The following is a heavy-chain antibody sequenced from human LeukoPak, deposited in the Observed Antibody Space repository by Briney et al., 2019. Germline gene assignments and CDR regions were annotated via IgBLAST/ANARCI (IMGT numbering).Heavy chain of an antibody. CDR3: ARDWSGDSGLDY. V-gene: IGHV3-66*01. CDR2: VYAGGAT. Sequence: GGSLRLSCAASGFTVSSNYMTWVRQAPGKGLVWVSIVYAGGATYYADAVKGRFTISRDNSKNTVDLQMNSLRAEDTAVYFCARDWSGDSGLDYWGQGTLVTVSS. J-gene: IGHJ4*02. D-gene: IGHD4-17*01. CDR1: GFTVSSNY.